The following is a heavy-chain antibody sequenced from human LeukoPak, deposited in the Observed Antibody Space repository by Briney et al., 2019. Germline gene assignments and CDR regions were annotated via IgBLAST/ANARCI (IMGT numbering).Heavy chain of an antibody. CDR3: ARDGTYSSGWYGFYDY. V-gene: IGHV3-53*01. J-gene: IGHJ4*02. CDR1: GFTFSSYS. CDR2: IYSGGST. Sequence: GGSLRLSCAASGFTFSSYSMNWVRQAPGKGLEWVSVIYSGGSTYYADSVKGRFTISRDNSKNTLYLQMNSLRADDTAVYYCARDGTYSSGWYGFYDYWGQGTLVTVSS. D-gene: IGHD6-19*01.